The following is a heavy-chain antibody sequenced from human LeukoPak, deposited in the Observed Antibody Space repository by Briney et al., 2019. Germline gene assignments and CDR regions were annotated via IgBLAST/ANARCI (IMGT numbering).Heavy chain of an antibody. D-gene: IGHD2-2*01. CDR1: GGSFSGYR. CDR2: INYSGST. V-gene: IGHV4-34*01. CDR3: ARGRGCSSITCSPDS. Sequence: WETLSLTCAVSGGSFSGYRRNWIRQPPGKGLERIGDINYSGSTTYNPALKNRVTTAVDRSTNQFSLKLTSVTAADTAVYYCARGRGCSSITCSPDSWGQGTLVTVSS. J-gene: IGHJ4*02.